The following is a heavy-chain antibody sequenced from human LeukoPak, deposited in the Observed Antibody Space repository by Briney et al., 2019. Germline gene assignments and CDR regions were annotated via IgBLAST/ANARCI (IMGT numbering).Heavy chain of an antibody. CDR2: INHSGIT. J-gene: IGHJ4*02. D-gene: IGHD2-15*01. V-gene: IGHV4-34*01. CDR1: GGSFSGYY. CDR3: ARGNSFFSIVVVVAAPLYFDY. Sequence: SETLSLTCAVYGGSFSGYYWSWIREPPGKGLEWSGEINHSGITNYNPSLKSRVTISVDTSKNQFSLKLSSVTAADTAVYYCARGNSFFSIVVVVAAPLYFDYWGQGTLVTVSS.